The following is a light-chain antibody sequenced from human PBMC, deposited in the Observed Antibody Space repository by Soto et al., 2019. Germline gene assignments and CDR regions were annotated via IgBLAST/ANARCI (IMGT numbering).Light chain of an antibody. CDR3: QQYRSYST. V-gene: IGKV1-5*03. J-gene: IGKJ1*01. CDR1: QSIEDL. Sequence: IQMTQSPATLSASVGDRVTITCRASQSIEDLLAWYQQKPGIAPKLLVYRASTLESGVPSRFSGSGSGTEFTLTINSLQPDDFATYFCQQYRSYSTFGLGTKVEI. CDR2: RAS.